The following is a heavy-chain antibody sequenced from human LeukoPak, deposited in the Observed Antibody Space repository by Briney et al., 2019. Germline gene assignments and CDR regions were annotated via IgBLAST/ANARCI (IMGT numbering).Heavy chain of an antibody. J-gene: IGHJ4*02. CDR1: GGSISSGDYY. CDR3: ARDRQALFDY. V-gene: IGHV4-30-4*08. CDR2: IYYSGST. Sequence: SETLPLTCTVSGGSISSGDYYWSWIRQPPGKGLEWIGYIYYSGSTYYNPSLKSRVTISVDTSKNQFSLKLSSVTAADTAVYYCARDRQALFDYWGQGTLVTVSS.